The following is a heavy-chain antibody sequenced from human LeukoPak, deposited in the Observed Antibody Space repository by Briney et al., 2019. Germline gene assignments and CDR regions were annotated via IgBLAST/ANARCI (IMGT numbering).Heavy chain of an antibody. CDR1: GYSFTNYW. CDR3: ARHANVWGSYPANNFDY. J-gene: IGHJ4*02. D-gene: IGHD3-16*02. V-gene: IGHV5-51*01. CDR2: IYPGDSDT. Sequence: GESLKISCKGSGYSFTNYWIGWVRQMPGKGLEWMGIIYPGDSDTRYSPSFQGQVTISADKSISTAYLQWSSLKASDTAMYYCARHANVWGSYPANNFDYWGQGTLVTVSS.